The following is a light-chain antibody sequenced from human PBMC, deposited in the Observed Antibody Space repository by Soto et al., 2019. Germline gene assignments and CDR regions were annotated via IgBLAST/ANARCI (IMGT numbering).Light chain of an antibody. CDR3: QQYGNSPWT. J-gene: IGKJ1*01. V-gene: IGKV3-20*01. CDR2: GAS. Sequence: EIVLTQSPATLSLSPGERATLSCGASQSVSSSYLAWYQQKPGQAPRLLIYGASSRATGIPDRFSGSGSGTDFTLTISRLEPEDVAVFYCQQYGNSPWTFGQGTKVDTK. CDR1: QSVSSSY.